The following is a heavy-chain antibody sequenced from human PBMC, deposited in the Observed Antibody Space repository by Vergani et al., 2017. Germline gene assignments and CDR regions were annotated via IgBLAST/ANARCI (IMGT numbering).Heavy chain of an antibody. V-gene: IGHV5-51*01. D-gene: IGHD6-19*01. CDR2: IYPGDSDT. CDR3: ARLSSGWLSNNYFDY. Sequence: EVHLVQSGAEVKKPGESLKISCKGSGYSFTSYWIGWVRQMPGKGLEWMGIIYPGDSDTRYSPSFQGQVTIAADKSISTAYLQWSSLKASDTAMYYCARLSSGWLSNNYFDYWGQGTLVTVSS. J-gene: IGHJ4*02. CDR1: GYSFTSYW.